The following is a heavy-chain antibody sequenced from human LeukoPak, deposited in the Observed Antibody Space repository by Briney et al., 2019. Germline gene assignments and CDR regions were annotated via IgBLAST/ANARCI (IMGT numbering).Heavy chain of an antibody. V-gene: IGHV3-74*01. CDR2: INNEESSI. CDR3: ARGYSSNYGVDY. J-gene: IGHJ4*02. Sequence: GGSLRLSCAVSGFTFSNYWMHWVRQAPGKGLVWVSRINNEESSITYADSVKGRFTISRDNAKNTLYLQMNSLRVEDTAVYYCARGYSSNYGVDYWGQGTLVTVSS. CDR1: GFTFSNYW. D-gene: IGHD6-13*01.